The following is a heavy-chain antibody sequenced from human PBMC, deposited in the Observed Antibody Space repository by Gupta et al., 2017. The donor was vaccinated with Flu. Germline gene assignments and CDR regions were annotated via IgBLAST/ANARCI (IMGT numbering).Heavy chain of an antibody. J-gene: IGHJ4*02. CDR2: IIPVFGPT. CDR1: GVTFRSYV. CDR3: ARKGGGHCSGGTCYSFDY. Sequence: QVQLVQSGAEVKKPGSSVKVSCKASGVTFRSYVINWVRQAPGQGPEWMGGIIPVFGPTNYAQNFQGRVTITADESTSTVYMEISSLRSEYTAVYYCARKGGGHCSGGTCYSFDYWGQGTLVTVSS. D-gene: IGHD2-15*01. V-gene: IGHV1-69*01.